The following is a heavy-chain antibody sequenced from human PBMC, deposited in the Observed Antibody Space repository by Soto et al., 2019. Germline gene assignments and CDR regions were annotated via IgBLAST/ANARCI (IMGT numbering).Heavy chain of an antibody. D-gene: IGHD3-10*01. CDR2: LIPIYDEP. J-gene: IGHJ6*02. V-gene: IGHV1-69*06. Sequence: QVQLVQSGAEVKNPGSSVKVSCKTSGFTFNVYGIHGVRQAPGQGLEWMGGLIPIYDEPYYAQKFQGRVTITADKSTTTVHLELSSRRSEDTAVYFCARVRDPHLDHYGLDVWGQGTTVTVS. CDR1: GFTFNVYG. CDR3: ARVRDPHLDHYGLDV.